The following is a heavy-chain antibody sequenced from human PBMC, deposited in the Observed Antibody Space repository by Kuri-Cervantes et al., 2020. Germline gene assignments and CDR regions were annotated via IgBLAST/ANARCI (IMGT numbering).Heavy chain of an antibody. D-gene: IGHD4-11*01. J-gene: IGHJ6*02. CDR2: ISYDGSNK. CDR3: ARTFIDYSNYLWEEYYYGIDV. Sequence: LSLTCAASGFTFSNYAMHWVRQAPGKGLEWVAVISYDGSNKYYADSVKGRFTISRDNSKNTLYLQMNSLRAEDTAVYYCARTFIDYSNYLWEEYYYGIDVWGQGTTVTVSS. V-gene: IGHV3-30-3*01. CDR1: GFTFSNYA.